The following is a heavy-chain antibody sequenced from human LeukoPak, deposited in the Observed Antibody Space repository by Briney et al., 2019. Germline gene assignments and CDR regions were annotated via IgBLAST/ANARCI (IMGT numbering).Heavy chain of an antibody. CDR2: IYYSGST. D-gene: IGHD6-13*01. Sequence: PETLSLTCTVSGGSISSSSYYWGWIRQPPGKGLEWIGSIYYSGSTYYNPSLKSRVTISVDTSKNQFSLKLSSVTAADTAVYYCARGGSKDYNWFDPWGQGTLVTVSS. CDR1: GGSISSSSYY. V-gene: IGHV4-39*07. CDR3: ARGGSKDYNWFDP. J-gene: IGHJ5*02.